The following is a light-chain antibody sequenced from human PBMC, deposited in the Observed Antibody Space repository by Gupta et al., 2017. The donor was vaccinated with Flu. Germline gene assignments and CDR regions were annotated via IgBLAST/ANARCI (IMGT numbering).Light chain of an antibody. CDR2: SAS. Sequence: DIPMTQSPSSLSASVGDRVTITCRASQSISSYVNWYQQTPGKAPKFLIYSASNLQSGVSSRFSGSGSGTDFTLTISSLQPEDFATYYCQQSYTTPLTFGGGTKVEIK. CDR3: QQSYTTPLT. J-gene: IGKJ4*01. V-gene: IGKV1-39*01. CDR1: QSISSY.